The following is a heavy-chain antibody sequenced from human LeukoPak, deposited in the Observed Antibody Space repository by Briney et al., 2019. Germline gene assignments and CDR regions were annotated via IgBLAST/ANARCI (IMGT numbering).Heavy chain of an antibody. CDR2: INPNSGGT. Sequence: ASVKVSCKASGYTFTGYYMHWVRQAPGQGLEWMGRINPNSGGTNYAQKFQGRVTVTRDTSISTAYMELSRLRSDDTAVYYCATFTYYYDSSGYYPFDYWGQGTLVTVSS. CDR1: GYTFTGYY. CDR3: ATFTYYYDSSGYYPFDY. D-gene: IGHD3-22*01. V-gene: IGHV1-2*06. J-gene: IGHJ4*02.